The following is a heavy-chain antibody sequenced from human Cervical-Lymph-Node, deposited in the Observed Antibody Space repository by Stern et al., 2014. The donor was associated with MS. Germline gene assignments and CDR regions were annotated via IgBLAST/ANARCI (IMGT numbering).Heavy chain of an antibody. D-gene: IGHD6-13*01. V-gene: IGHV1-2*06. Sequence: QMQLVQSGAEVKKPGASVKVSCKASGYSFTDFNTHWVRQAPGQGLEWMGRISPHTGGAKYAEKFQGRVTMTRDTSITTAYMELDRLTSDDTAVYCCATHGGSSFQMDVWGQGTTVTVSS. CDR2: ISPHTGGA. CDR3: ATHGGSSFQMDV. CDR1: GYSFTDFN. J-gene: IGHJ6*02.